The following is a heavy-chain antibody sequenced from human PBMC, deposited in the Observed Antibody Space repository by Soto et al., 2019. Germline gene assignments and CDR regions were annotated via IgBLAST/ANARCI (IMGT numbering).Heavy chain of an antibody. CDR2: IIPIFGTA. CDR1: GGTFSSYA. CDR3: ARDVAVARTTAYFDL. V-gene: IGHV1-69*01. D-gene: IGHD6-19*01. Sequence: QVQLVQSGAEVKKPGSSVKVSCKASGGTFSSYAISWVRQAPGQGLEWMGGIIPIFGTANYAQKFPGRVTITANEYTRTADMELGSLRSEDTAVYYCARDVAVARTTAYFDLWGRGTLVTVSS. J-gene: IGHJ2*01.